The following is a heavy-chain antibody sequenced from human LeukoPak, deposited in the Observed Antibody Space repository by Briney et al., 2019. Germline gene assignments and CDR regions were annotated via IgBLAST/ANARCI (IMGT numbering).Heavy chain of an antibody. D-gene: IGHD3-10*01. Sequence: ASVKISCKVSGYTFTDYYMHWVQQAPGKGLEWMGLVDPEDGETIYAEKFQGRVTITADTSTDTAYMELSSLRSEDAAVYYCATDGGSGSYDYWGQGTLVTVSS. J-gene: IGHJ4*02. CDR1: GYTFTDYY. CDR3: ATDGGSGSYDY. CDR2: VDPEDGET. V-gene: IGHV1-69-2*01.